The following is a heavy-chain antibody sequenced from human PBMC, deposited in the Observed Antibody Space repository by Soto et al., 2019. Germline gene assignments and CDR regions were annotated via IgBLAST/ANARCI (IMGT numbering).Heavy chain of an antibody. Sequence: ASVKVSCKASGYTSTSYGISWVRQAPGQGLEWMGWISAYNGNTNYAQKLQGRVTMTTDTSTSTAYMELRSLRSDDTAVYYCARGAGGALYYYYGMDVWGQGTTVTVSS. CDR1: GYTSTSYG. V-gene: IGHV1-18*04. J-gene: IGHJ6*02. CDR2: ISAYNGNT. CDR3: ARGAGGALYYYYGMDV. D-gene: IGHD1-26*01.